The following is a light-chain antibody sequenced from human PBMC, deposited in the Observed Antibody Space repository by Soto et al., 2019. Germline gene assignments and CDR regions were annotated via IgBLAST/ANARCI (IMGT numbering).Light chain of an antibody. CDR1: QGISSY. V-gene: IGKV1-9*01. J-gene: IGKJ4*01. CDR3: QQDNNYPPT. Sequence: DIQLTQSPSFLSASVGDRVTITCRACQGISSYLAWYQKKPGKAPQLLIYVTSTLQSGVPSRYSGSGSGTELTLRISRQQPEDFESYYWQQDNNYPPTFGGGTKVAIK. CDR2: VTS.